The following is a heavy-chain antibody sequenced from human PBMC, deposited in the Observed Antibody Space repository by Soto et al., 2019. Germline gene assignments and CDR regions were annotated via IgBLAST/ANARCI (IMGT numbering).Heavy chain of an antibody. Sequence: GASVKVSCKASGGTFSSYTISWVRQAPGQGLEWMGRIIPILGIANYAQKFQGRVTITADKSTSTAYMELSSMRSEDTAVYYCARDGFLKPYDFWRGYPPDYWGQGTLVTVSS. CDR3: ARDGFLKPYDFWRGYPPDY. CDR2: IIPILGIA. D-gene: IGHD3-3*01. J-gene: IGHJ4*02. CDR1: GGTFSSYT. V-gene: IGHV1-69*04.